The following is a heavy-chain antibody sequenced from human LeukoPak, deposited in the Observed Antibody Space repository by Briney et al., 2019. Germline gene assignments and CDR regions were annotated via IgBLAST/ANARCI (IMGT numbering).Heavy chain of an antibody. CDR1: GFTFRRYG. D-gene: IGHD3-10*01. CDR3: AKDMGYYYGSGSYPPENDY. V-gene: IGHV3-30*18. Sequence: GRSLRLSCAASGFTFRRYGMHWVRQAPGKGLEWVAVVSFEGSNKYYADSVKGRFTISRDNSKNTLSLQMNSLRAEDTAVYYCAKDMGYYYGSGSYPPENDYWGQGTLVTVSS. J-gene: IGHJ4*02. CDR2: VSFEGSNK.